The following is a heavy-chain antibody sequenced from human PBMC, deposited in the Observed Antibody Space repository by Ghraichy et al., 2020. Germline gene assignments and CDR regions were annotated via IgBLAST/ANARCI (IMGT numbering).Heavy chain of an antibody. CDR3: TRGGHRLQMSSGYLSYAFDI. CDR1: GLTFSSYG. V-gene: IGHV3-33*01. Sequence: GESLNISCAASGLTFSSYGMHWVRQAPGKGLEWVAVIWYDGSNKFYADSVKGRFTISRDNSKNTLYLQMNSLRAEDTALYYCTRGGHRLQMSSGYLSYAFDIWGQGTMVTVSS. CDR2: IWYDGSNK. J-gene: IGHJ3*02. D-gene: IGHD3-22*01.